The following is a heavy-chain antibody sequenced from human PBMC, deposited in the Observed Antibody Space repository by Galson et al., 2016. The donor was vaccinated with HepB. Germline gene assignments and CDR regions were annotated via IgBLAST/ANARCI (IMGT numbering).Heavy chain of an antibody. CDR3: AVSAYSGYGSFGY. CDR2: IIDDGSNK. CDR1: GFTFSNPG. D-gene: IGHD5-12*01. J-gene: IGHJ4*02. V-gene: IGHV3-30*03. Sequence: SLRLSCAASGFTFSNPGMRWVRQAPGKGLEWVALIIDDGSNKYYADSVKGRFTVSRDNSKNTLYLQMNSLIPEDTAVYYCAVSAYSGYGSFGYWGQGILVTVSS.